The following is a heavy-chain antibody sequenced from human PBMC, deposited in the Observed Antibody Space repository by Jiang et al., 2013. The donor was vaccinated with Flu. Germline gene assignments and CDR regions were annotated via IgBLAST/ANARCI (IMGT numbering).Heavy chain of an antibody. J-gene: IGHJ4*02. V-gene: IGHV1-18*04. CDR3: ARERHHYDSSGYFVSGLPSDGDY. Sequence: EVKKPGAVSEGLLQVFWLHLSQLRYHLGATGPGQGLEWVGWISGYNGNANYAQNLQGRVTMTTDTTTSTAYMELRSLRSDDTAMYYCARERHHYDSSGYFVSGLPSDGDYWGQGTLVTVSS. CDR1: LHLSQLR. CDR2: ISGYNGNA. D-gene: IGHD3-22*01.